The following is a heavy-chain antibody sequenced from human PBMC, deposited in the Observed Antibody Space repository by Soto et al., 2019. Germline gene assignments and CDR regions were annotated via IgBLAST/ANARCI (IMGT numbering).Heavy chain of an antibody. D-gene: IGHD6-19*01. J-gene: IGHJ4*02. V-gene: IGHV3-64D*08. CDR3: VKEKGDSSGRYGSPYYFDY. CDR2: IAANGGST. Sequence: GGSLRLSCSASGFTFSRYAMQWVRQAPGKGLEYVSAIAANGGSTYYADSVKGRFTISRDNSRNTLYLQMSSLRAEDTAMYYCVKEKGDSSGRYGSPYYFDYWGQGTVVTVSS. CDR1: GFTFSRYA.